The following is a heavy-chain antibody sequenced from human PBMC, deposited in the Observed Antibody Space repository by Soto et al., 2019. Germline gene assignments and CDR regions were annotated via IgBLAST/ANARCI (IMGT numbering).Heavy chain of an antibody. Sequence: QVQLVQSGPEVRKPGSSLKVSGKALGGPFLHYGSSWVRQPPGQGLEWMGGIIPVLVTTTYAQKFQGRVSISADESTNTAYIELGSLNSEDTAVYYCACNWGNSLRNWLAPWGQGTLVTVSS. J-gene: IGHJ5*02. V-gene: IGHV1-69*01. CDR2: IIPVLVTT. D-gene: IGHD7-27*01. CDR1: GGPFLHYG. CDR3: ACNWGNSLRNWLAP.